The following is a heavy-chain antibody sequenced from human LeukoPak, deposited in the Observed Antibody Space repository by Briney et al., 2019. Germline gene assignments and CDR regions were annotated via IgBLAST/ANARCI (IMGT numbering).Heavy chain of an antibody. V-gene: IGHV1-2*02. Sequence: ASVKVSCKASGYTFTSYDINWVRQATGQGLEWMGWINPNSGGTNYAQKFQGRVTMTRDTSISTAYMELSRLRSDDTAVYYCARVARGGYSGYDSYFDYWGQGTLVTVSS. CDR2: INPNSGGT. CDR1: GYTFTSYD. CDR3: ARVARGGYSGYDSYFDY. D-gene: IGHD5-12*01. J-gene: IGHJ4*02.